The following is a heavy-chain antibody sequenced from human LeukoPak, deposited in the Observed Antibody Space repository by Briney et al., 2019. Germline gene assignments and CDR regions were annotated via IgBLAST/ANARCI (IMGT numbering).Heavy chain of an antibody. V-gene: IGHV3-11*01. Sequence: GGSLRRSCAASGLTFSDYYMGWIRQAPGKGLEWVSYISSSGSTIYYADYVKGRFTISRDNAKNSLYLQMNSLRAEDTAVYYCARAPFIRIVGATDFDYWGQGTQVTVSS. CDR1: GLTFSDYY. D-gene: IGHD1-26*01. CDR3: ARAPFIRIVGATDFDY. J-gene: IGHJ4*02. CDR2: ISSSGSTI.